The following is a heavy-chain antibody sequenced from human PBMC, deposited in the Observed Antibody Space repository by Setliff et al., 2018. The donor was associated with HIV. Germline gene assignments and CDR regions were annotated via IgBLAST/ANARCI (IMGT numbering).Heavy chain of an antibody. CDR3: ARHPPIAVAGTGYYYYYMDV. D-gene: IGHD6-19*01. J-gene: IGHJ6*03. CDR1: GYSFTSYW. V-gene: IGHV5-10-1*01. CDR2: IDPSDSYI. Sequence: GESLKISCQASGYSFTSYWIGWVRQMPGKGLEWMGRIDPSDSYINYSPSFQGHVTISADKSISTAYLQWSSLKASDTAMYYCARHPPIAVAGTGYYYYYMDVWGKGTTVTVSS.